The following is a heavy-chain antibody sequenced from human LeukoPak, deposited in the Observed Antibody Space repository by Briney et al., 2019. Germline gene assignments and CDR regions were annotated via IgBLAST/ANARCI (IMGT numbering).Heavy chain of an antibody. Sequence: ASVKVSCKVSGSTLTELSMHWVRQAPGQGLEWMGIINPSGGSTSYAQKFQGRVTMTRDTSTSTVYMELSSLRSEDTAVYYCARVKDYYGSGSYPSLDYWGQGTLVTVSS. J-gene: IGHJ4*02. D-gene: IGHD3-10*01. CDR2: INPSGGST. CDR1: GSTLTELS. V-gene: IGHV1-46*01. CDR3: ARVKDYYGSGSYPSLDY.